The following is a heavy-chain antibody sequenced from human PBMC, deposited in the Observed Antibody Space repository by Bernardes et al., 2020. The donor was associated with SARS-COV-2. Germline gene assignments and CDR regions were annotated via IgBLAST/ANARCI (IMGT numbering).Heavy chain of an antibody. Sequence: GWSLRLSCVGSGTTFSTYWMSWVRQAPGKGLEWVANINQDGSEKTYVDSVKGRFTLSRDTAKNSLYLQMNSLRAEDTAVYYCASLIGDAAFDIWGQGTMVTVSS. CDR1: GTTFSTYW. J-gene: IGHJ3*02. D-gene: IGHD2-21*01. V-gene: IGHV3-7*01. CDR2: INQDGSEK. CDR3: ASLIGDAAFDI.